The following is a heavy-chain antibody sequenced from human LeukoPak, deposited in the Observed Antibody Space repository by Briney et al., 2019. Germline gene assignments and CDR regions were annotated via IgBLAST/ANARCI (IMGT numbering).Heavy chain of an antibody. J-gene: IGHJ4*02. CDR3: ARDRTGIAGEGFDY. Sequence: SETLSLTCTVSGGSISSYYWSWIRQPPGKGLEWIGYIYYSGSTNYNPSLKSRVTISVDTSKNQFSLKLSSVAAADTAVYYCARDRTGIAGEGFDYWGQGTLVTVSS. CDR1: GGSISSYY. V-gene: IGHV4-59*01. CDR2: IYYSGST. D-gene: IGHD6-13*01.